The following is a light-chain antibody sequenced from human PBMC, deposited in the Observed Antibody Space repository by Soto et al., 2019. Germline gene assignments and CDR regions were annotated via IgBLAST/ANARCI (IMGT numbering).Light chain of an antibody. J-gene: IGKJ1*01. CDR2: GAS. V-gene: IGKV3D-15*01. CDR3: QQYNNWPSWT. Sequence: EILMTQSPATLSVSPGEGATLSCRASQDINSNIAWYQQRPGQAPRLLMYGASTRATGIPARFSGSGAGTEFILTISNLQSEDSAVYYCQQYNNWPSWTFGQGTKVEIK. CDR1: QDINSN.